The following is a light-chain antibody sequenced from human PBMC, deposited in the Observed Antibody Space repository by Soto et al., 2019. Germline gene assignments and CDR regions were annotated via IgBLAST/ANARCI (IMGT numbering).Light chain of an antibody. CDR3: QQFDGHPNT. J-gene: IGKJ5*01. CDR2: DGS. V-gene: IGKV1-33*01. CDR1: QDITNY. Sequence: DIQMTQSPSSLSASVGDRVTITRQASQDITNYLNWYQQKPGKAPRLQVYDGSNLDTGVPSRIRGRGTRTHFSYTSSSQRPEDIATYYCQQFDGHPNTFGQGTQLEI.